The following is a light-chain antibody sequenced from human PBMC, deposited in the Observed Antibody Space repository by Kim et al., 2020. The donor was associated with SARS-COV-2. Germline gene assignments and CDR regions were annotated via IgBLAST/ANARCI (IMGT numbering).Light chain of an antibody. CDR2: AAS. Sequence: DIHMTQSPSSLSASVGDRFTITCRASQSISSYLNWYQQKPGKAPKLLIYAASSLQSGVPSRFSGSGSGTDFTLTISSLQPDDFATYYCKQSYSTPPSFGGGTKVDIK. CDR3: KQSYSTPPS. J-gene: IGKJ4*01. V-gene: IGKV1-39*01. CDR1: QSISSY.